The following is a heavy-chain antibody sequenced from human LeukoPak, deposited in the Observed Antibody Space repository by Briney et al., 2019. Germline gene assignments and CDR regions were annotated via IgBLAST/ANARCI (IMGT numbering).Heavy chain of an antibody. V-gene: IGHV3-11*04. CDR3: TRDPRHFDS. CDR2: ISGSGHDI. Sequence: PGGALRLSCAASGFTFSDSYMTGVRQAPGKGGEWVAYISGSGHDINYSDSVKGRFTISRDNAKNSLYLQMSSLRVEDTAVYYCTRDPRHFDSCGQGTLVTVSS. CDR1: GFTFSDSY. J-gene: IGHJ5*01. D-gene: IGHD6-6*01.